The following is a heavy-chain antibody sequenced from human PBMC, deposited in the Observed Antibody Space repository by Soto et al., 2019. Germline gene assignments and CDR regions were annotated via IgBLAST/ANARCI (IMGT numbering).Heavy chain of an antibody. Sequence: QVQLQQWGAGPLRPLETLSLTCGVSGGSFSGYYWAWIRQSPGKGLEWIGEINDRGSINYNPSLKSRVSSSVATSKNHSSLNLRSVTAADTAVYYCARESHDILTGPPWVWYFDLWGRGTLVTVSS. CDR2: INDRGSI. CDR3: ARESHDILTGPPWVWYFDL. D-gene: IGHD3-9*01. CDR1: GGSFSGYY. V-gene: IGHV4-34*01. J-gene: IGHJ2*01.